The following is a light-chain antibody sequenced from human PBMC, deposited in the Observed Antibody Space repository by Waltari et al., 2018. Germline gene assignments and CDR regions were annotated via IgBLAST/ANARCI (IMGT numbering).Light chain of an antibody. CDR2: KAS. Sequence: DIQMTQSHSTLSASVGDRVTITCRASQSISSWLAWYQQKPGKAPKLLIYKASSLESWVPSRFSGSGSGTEFTLTISSLQPDDFATYYCQQYNSYPGTFGQGTKVEIK. CDR3: QQYNSYPGT. CDR1: QSISSW. V-gene: IGKV1-5*03. J-gene: IGKJ1*01.